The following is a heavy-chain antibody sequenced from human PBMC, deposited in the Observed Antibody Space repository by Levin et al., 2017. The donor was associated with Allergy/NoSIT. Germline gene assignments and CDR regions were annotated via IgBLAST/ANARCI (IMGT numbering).Heavy chain of an antibody. D-gene: IGHD1-26*01. V-gene: IGHV3-30-3*01. J-gene: IGHJ6*02. CDR1: GFTFSSYA. Sequence: GGSLRLSCAASGFTFSSYAMHWVRQAPGKGLEWVAVISYDGSNKYYADSVKGRFTISRDNSKNTLYLQMNSLRAEDTAVYYCATPLDSIVGATGHYYYYGMDVWGQGTTVTVSS. CDR2: ISYDGSNK. CDR3: ATPLDSIVGATGHYYYYGMDV.